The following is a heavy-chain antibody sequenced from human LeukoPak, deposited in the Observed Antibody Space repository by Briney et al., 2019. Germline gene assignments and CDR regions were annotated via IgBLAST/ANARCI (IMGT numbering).Heavy chain of an antibody. CDR2: IYYSGST. CDR1: GGSISSSSYY. Sequence: SETLSLTCTVSGGSISSSSYYWGRIRQRPGKGLEWIGSIYYSGSTYYNPSLKSRVTISVDTSKNQFSLKLSSVTAADTAVYYCARHRGIAAAGHFDYWGQGTLVTVSS. J-gene: IGHJ4*02. V-gene: IGHV4-39*01. D-gene: IGHD6-13*01. CDR3: ARHRGIAAAGHFDY.